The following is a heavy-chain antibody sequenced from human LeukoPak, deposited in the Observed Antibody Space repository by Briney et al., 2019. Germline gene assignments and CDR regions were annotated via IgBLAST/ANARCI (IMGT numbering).Heavy chain of an antibody. CDR3: TTETKG. V-gene: IGHV3-15*01. Sequence: KSGGSLRLSCAASGFTLTNAWMSWVRQAPGKGLEWIGRIKSKTDGGTTDYAAPVKGGFTISRDDSKNTLYLQMNSLKTEDTAVYYCTTETKGWGQGTLVIVSS. CDR2: IKSKTDGGTT. CDR1: GFTLTNAW. J-gene: IGHJ4*02.